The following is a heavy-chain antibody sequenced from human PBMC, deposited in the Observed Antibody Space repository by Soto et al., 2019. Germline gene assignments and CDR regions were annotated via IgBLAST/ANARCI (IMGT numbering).Heavy chain of an antibody. CDR1: GGSISSYY. Sequence: PSETLSLTCTVSGGSISSYYWSWIRQPPGKGLEWIGYIYYSGSTNYNPSPKSRVTISVDTSKNQFSLKLSSVTAADTAVYYCASSRDFWSGSPFYYYGMDVWGQGTTVTVSS. J-gene: IGHJ6*02. CDR3: ASSRDFWSGSPFYYYGMDV. V-gene: IGHV4-59*01. CDR2: IYYSGST. D-gene: IGHD3-3*01.